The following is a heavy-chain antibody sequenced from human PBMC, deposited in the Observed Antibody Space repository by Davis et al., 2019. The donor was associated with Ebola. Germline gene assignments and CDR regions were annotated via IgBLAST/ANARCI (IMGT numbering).Heavy chain of an antibody. CDR2: ISTYNGNP. D-gene: IGHD3-10*01. Sequence: ASVKVSCKTSGYTFSSYAVNWVRQAPGQGLEWMGWISTYNGNPKYAEKLQGRVTMTTDTSTTTAYMELRSLRSDDTAVYYCARGAYYFASESQNPYKWFDPWGQGTLVTVSS. V-gene: IGHV1-18*01. CDR3: ARGAYYFASESQNPYKWFDP. J-gene: IGHJ5*02. CDR1: GYTFSSYA.